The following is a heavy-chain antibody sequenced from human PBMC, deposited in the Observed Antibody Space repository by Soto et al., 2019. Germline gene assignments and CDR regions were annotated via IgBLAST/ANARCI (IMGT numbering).Heavy chain of an antibody. CDR2: FDPEDGET. CDR1: GYTHTELS. D-gene: IGHD2-15*01. J-gene: IGHJ5*02. Sequence: ASVKVSCKVSGYTHTELSMGWVRQAPGKGLEWMGGFDPEDGETIYAQKFQGRVTMTEDTSTDTAYMELSSLRSADTAVYYCATIVRSGVVVVAATCFDPWGQGTLVTVSS. CDR3: ATIVRSGVVVVAATCFDP. V-gene: IGHV1-24*01.